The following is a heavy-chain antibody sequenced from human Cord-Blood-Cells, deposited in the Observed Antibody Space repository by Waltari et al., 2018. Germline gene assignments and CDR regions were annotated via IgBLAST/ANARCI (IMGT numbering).Heavy chain of an antibody. Sequence: QVQLVQSGAEVKKPGSSVKVSCKASGGTFSSYAISWVRQAPGQGVEWMGGKIPIFGTGNWAQKFQGRGTMTADEATSTADMERGSVGSVGTAVYYCAGGSRILIAADGGYWFDPWGQGTLVTVSS. CDR3: AGGSRILIAADGGYWFDP. CDR2: KIPIFGTG. V-gene: IGHV1-69*01. J-gene: IGHJ5*02. CDR1: GGTFSSYA. D-gene: IGHD6-25*01.